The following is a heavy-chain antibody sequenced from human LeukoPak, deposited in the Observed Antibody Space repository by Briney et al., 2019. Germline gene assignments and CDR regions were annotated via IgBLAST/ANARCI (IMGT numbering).Heavy chain of an antibody. V-gene: IGHV4-34*01. CDR3: ARDRGTMVRGVIFEYYGMDV. J-gene: IGHJ6*02. Sequence: SETLSLTCAGYGGSFSGYYWSWIRQPPGKGLEWIGEINHSGSTNYNPSLKSRVTISVDTSKNQFSLKMSSVTAADTAVYYCARDRGTMVRGVIFEYYGMDVWGQGTTVTVSS. CDR1: GGSFSGYY. D-gene: IGHD3-10*01. CDR2: INHSGST.